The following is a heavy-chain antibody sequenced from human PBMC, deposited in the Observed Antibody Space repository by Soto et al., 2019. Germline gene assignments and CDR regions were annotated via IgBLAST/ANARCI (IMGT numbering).Heavy chain of an antibody. CDR3: ARDMVYYDSSGYSLDY. V-gene: IGHV3-53*01. D-gene: IGHD3-22*01. CDR2: IYSGGST. CDR1: GFTVSSNY. Sequence: GGSLRLSCAASGFTVSSNYMGWVRQAPGKGLEWVSVIYSGGSTYYADSVKGRFTISRDNSKNTLYLQMNSLRAEDTAVYYCARDMVYYDSSGYSLDYWGQGTLVTVSS. J-gene: IGHJ4*02.